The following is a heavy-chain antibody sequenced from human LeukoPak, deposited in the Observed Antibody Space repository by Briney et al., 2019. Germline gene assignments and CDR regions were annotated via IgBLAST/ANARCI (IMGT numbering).Heavy chain of an antibody. CDR3: ACLVGAPDAFDI. Sequence: PGGSLSLSCAASRVTFSSNWMSWARQAPGQGLEWVANIKQDGSEKYYVDSVKGRFTISREKAKNSLYLQINSQTTENTALYYCACLVGAPDAFDIWGQGTMVTVSS. V-gene: IGHV3-7*05. CDR1: RVTFSSNW. J-gene: IGHJ3*02. D-gene: IGHD1-26*01. CDR2: IKQDGSEK.